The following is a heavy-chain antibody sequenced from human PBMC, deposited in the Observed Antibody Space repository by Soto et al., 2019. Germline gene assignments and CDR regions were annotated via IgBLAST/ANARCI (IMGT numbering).Heavy chain of an antibody. J-gene: IGHJ5*02. CDR2: IDPENGET. V-gene: IGHV1-24*01. CDR3: ATSYPIFGVVMPFDP. D-gene: IGHD3-3*01. Sequence: ASVKVSCKASGYTFTSYGISWVRQAPGKGLEWMGCIDPENGETIYAQKFQGRVTMTEDTSTDTAYMELSSLRSEDTAVYYCATSYPIFGVVMPFDPWGQGTLVTVSS. CDR1: GYTFTSYG.